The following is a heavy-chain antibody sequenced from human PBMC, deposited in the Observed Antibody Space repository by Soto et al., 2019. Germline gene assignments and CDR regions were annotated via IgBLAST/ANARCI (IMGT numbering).Heavy chain of an antibody. J-gene: IGHJ4*02. Sequence: EVQLLESGGGLVQPGGSLRLSCAASGFTFSSYAMSWVRQAPGKGLEWVSAISGSGGSTYYADSVKGRFTISRDNSKNTLYLQMNSPRAEDTAVYYCAQGYCSGGSCYSGYWGQGTLVTVSS. V-gene: IGHV3-23*01. CDR1: GFTFSSYA. CDR3: AQGYCSGGSCYSGY. D-gene: IGHD2-15*01. CDR2: ISGSGGST.